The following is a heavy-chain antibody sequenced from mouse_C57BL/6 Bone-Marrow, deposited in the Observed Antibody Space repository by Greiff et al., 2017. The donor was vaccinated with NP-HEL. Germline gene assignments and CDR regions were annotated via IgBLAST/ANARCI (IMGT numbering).Heavy chain of an antibody. J-gene: IGHJ4*01. D-gene: IGHD1-1*01. CDR2: ISDGGSYT. Sequence: EVHLVESGGGLVKPGGSLKLSCAASGFTFSSYAMSWVRQTPEKRLEWVATISDGGSYTYYPDNVKGRFTISRDNAKNNLYLQMSHLKSEDTAMYYCAREHGSSDAMDYWGQGTSVTVSS. CDR1: GFTFSSYA. V-gene: IGHV5-4*01. CDR3: AREHGSSDAMDY.